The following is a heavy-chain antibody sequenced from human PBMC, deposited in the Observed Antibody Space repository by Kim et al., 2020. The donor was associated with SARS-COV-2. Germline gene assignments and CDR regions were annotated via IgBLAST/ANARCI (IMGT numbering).Heavy chain of an antibody. J-gene: IGHJ4*02. V-gene: IGHV3-73*01. Sequence: YATAYGASVKGRFTISRDDSKNTAYLQMNSLKTEDTAVYYCTRFSSGSYGWGQGTLVTVSS. D-gene: IGHD1-26*01. CDR3: TRFSSGSYG. CDR2: YAT.